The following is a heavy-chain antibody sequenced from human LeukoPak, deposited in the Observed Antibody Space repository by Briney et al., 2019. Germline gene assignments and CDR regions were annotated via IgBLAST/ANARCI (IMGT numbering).Heavy chain of an antibody. Sequence: GGSLRLSCAASGFTFTNYGMHWARQAPGKGLEWVAVIWYDGGQKYYADSVKGRFTISRDNTKNTLYLQMNSLRVEDTAVYYCARDPSLRVTLDYWGQGTLVTVSS. CDR1: GFTFTNYG. V-gene: IGHV3-33*01. J-gene: IGHJ4*02. CDR2: IWYDGGQK. D-gene: IGHD4-11*01. CDR3: ARDPSLRVTLDY.